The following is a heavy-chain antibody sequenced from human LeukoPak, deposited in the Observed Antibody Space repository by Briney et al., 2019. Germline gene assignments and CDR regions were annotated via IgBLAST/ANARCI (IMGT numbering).Heavy chain of an antibody. CDR1: GYTFTDSY. CDR2: INPKTGGT. D-gene: IGHD2-2*01. Sequence: ASVTVSCKASGYTFTDSYMHWVRQAPGQGLEWMGWINPKTGGTNYAQRFQGRVTMTRDTSISTAYMELSRLRSDDTAVYYCARDAIVVVPAATYNWFDPWGQGTLVTVSS. CDR3: ARDAIVVVPAATYNWFDP. V-gene: IGHV1-2*02. J-gene: IGHJ5*02.